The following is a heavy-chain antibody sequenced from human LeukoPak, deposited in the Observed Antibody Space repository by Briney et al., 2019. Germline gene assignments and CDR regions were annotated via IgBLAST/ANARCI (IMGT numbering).Heavy chain of an antibody. D-gene: IGHD6-19*01. J-gene: IGHJ4*02. CDR3: AKDIGGEWLGIGGYFDY. V-gene: IGHV3-48*04. Sequence: GGSLRLSCAASGFTFSSYSMNWVRQAPGKGLEWVSYISSSSSTIYNADSVKGRFTISRDNAKNSLYLQMNSLRAEDTALYYCAKDIGGEWLGIGGYFDYWGQGTLVTVSS. CDR2: ISSSSSTI. CDR1: GFTFSSYS.